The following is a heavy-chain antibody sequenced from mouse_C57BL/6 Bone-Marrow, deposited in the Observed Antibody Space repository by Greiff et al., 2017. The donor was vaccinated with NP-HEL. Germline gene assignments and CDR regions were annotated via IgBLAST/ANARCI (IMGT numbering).Heavy chain of an antibody. J-gene: IGHJ2*01. CDR3: ARHYYSNYFDY. CDR1: GFTFSSYG. D-gene: IGHD2-5*01. CDR2: ISSGGSYT. V-gene: IGHV5-6*01. Sequence: EVQVVESGGDLVKPGGSLKLSCAASGFTFSSYGMSWVRQTPDKRLEWVATISSGGSYTYYPDNVKGRFTISRDNAKNTLYLQMSSLKSEDTAMYYCARHYYSNYFDYWGKGTTLTVSS.